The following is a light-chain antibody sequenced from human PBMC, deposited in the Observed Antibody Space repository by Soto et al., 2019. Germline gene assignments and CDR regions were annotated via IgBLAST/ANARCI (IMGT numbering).Light chain of an antibody. CDR1: QSVSSSC. CDR2: GAS. Sequence: EIVLTPSPGTLSLSPGERATLSCRASQSVSSSCLAWYQQKPGQAPRLLIYGASSRATGIPDRFSGSGSGADFTLTISRLEPEDFAVYYCQQYGSSPQTFGQGTKVDIK. V-gene: IGKV3-20*01. CDR3: QQYGSSPQT. J-gene: IGKJ1*01.